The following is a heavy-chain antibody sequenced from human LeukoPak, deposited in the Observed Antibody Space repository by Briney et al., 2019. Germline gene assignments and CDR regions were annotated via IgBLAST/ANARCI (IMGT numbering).Heavy chain of an antibody. D-gene: IGHD3-22*01. V-gene: IGHV4-59*01. Sequence: SETLSLTCTVSGASISSYYWSWIRQPPGKGLEWIGYIYYSGSTNYNPSLKSRVTISVDTSKNQFSLRLSSVTAADTAVYFCARHRYYYDSSGYYYQPWGQGTLVTVSS. CDR2: IYYSGST. J-gene: IGHJ5*02. CDR1: GASISSYY. CDR3: ARHRYYYDSSGYYYQP.